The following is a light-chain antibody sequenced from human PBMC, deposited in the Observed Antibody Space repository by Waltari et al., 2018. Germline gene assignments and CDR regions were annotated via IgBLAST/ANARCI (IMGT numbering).Light chain of an antibody. Sequence: EIVLTQSPGPLSLSPGERATLSCRASQSVSSSYFAWYQQKPGQAPRILIFATSSRATGISDRFSGSGSGTDFTLTISRLEPEDSAVYYCKQYDNSPVTFGQGTKLEI. CDR2: ATS. J-gene: IGKJ2*01. CDR3: KQYDNSPVT. V-gene: IGKV3-20*01. CDR1: QSVSSSY.